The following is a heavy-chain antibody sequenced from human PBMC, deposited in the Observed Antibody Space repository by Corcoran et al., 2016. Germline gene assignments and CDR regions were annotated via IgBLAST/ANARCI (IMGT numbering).Heavy chain of an antibody. CDR3: ARGALGYCSGGSCYSASY. D-gene: IGHD2-15*01. Sequence: EVQLVQSGAEVKKPGESLKISCKGSGYSFTSYWIGWVRQMPGKGLEWMGIIYPGDSDTRYSPSFQGQVTISADKSISTAYLQWRSLKASDTAMYYCARGALGYCSGGSCYSASYWGQGTLVTVSS. CDR2: IYPGDSDT. CDR1: GYSFTSYW. J-gene: IGHJ4*02. V-gene: IGHV5-51*01.